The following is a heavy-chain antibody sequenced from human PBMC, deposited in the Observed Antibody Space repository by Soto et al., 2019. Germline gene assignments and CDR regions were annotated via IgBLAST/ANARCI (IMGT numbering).Heavy chain of an antibody. V-gene: IGHV5-51*01. CDR3: AKDLSVQPPSGWFDP. CDR1: GYSFINHW. Sequence: GASLKISCEGSGYSFINHWIAWVRQMPGRGLEWMGIIYPDDSDTRYSPSFQGQVTISADKSISTAYLQWSSLEASDTAVYYCAKDLSVQPPSGWFDPWGQGTVVTVSS. CDR2: IYPDDSDT. D-gene: IGHD1-26*01. J-gene: IGHJ5*02.